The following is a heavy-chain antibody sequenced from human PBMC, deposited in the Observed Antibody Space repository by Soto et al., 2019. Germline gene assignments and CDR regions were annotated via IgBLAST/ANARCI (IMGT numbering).Heavy chain of an antibody. J-gene: IGHJ4*02. Sequence: QVVLLQSGAEVKEPGSSVRVSCEVSGSTFNNFAFSWVRQAPGHGPEWMGGIVVISNTADYSQRFQDRVTITADTSTNTLDMELGSLTFEDTAVYYCARAIKRWEVHDYFDYWGQGTLVTVSS. CDR2: IVVISNTA. CDR3: ARAIKRWEVHDYFDY. V-gene: IGHV1-69*06. CDR1: GSTFNNFA. D-gene: IGHD1-26*01.